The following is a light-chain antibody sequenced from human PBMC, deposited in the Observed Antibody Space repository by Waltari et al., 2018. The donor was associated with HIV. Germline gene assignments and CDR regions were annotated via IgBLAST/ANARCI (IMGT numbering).Light chain of an antibody. CDR2: GAT. J-gene: IGKJ5*01. CDR3: QQYNKPPPGIS. Sequence: EIVLTQSPATLSVSPGERVTLSCRASQSVSRNLAWYQQKPGQSPRLVVYGATTRATGNTEFTLTISGLMSEDFAVYFCQQYNKPPPGISFGQGTRLETK. V-gene: IGKV3-15*01. CDR1: QSVSRN.